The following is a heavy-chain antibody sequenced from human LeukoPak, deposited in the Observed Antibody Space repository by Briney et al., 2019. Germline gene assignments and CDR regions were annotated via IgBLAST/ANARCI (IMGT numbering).Heavy chain of an antibody. D-gene: IGHD3-22*01. J-gene: IGHJ4*02. CDR1: GFTFSSYA. V-gene: IGHV3-23*01. CDR3: AKTGVVITYFDY. Sequence: GGSLRLSWAASGFTFSSYAMSWVRQAPGKGLEWVSAISGSGGSTYYADSVKGRFTISRDNSKNTLYLQMNSLRAEDTAVYYCAKTGVVITYFDYWGQGTLVTVSS. CDR2: ISGSGGST.